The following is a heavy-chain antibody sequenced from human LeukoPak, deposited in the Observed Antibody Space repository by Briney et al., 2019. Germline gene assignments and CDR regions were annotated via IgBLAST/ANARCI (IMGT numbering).Heavy chain of an antibody. CDR1: GYSISSGYY. V-gene: IGHV4-38-2*02. CDR3: ARGHGSLWFGELWASDAFDI. Sequence: PSETLSLTCTVSGYSISSGYYWGWIRQPPGKGLEWIGSIYHSGSTYYNPSLKSRVTISVDTSKNQFSLKLSSVTAADTAVYYCARGHGSLWFGELWASDAFDIWGQGTMVTVSS. J-gene: IGHJ3*02. D-gene: IGHD3-10*01. CDR2: IYHSGST.